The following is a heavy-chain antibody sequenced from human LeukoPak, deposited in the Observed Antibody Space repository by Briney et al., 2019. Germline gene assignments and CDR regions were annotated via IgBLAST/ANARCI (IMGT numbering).Heavy chain of an antibody. J-gene: IGHJ6*02. Sequence: PGGSLRLSCAASRFTVSGNYMSWVRQAPGKGLEWVSVIYSGGSTYYADSVKGRFTISRDNSKNTLYLQMNSLRAEDTAVYYCARDPARLLWFGELSYGMDVWGQGTTVTVSS. D-gene: IGHD3-10*01. V-gene: IGHV3-66*01. CDR1: RFTVSGNY. CDR3: ARDPARLLWFGELSYGMDV. CDR2: IYSGGST.